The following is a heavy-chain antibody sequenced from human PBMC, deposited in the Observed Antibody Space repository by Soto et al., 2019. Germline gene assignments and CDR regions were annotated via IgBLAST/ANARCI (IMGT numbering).Heavy chain of an antibody. CDR2: IRTSSTYI. CDR1: GFNFNNFG. CDR3: AKDRAPFCGGDCGLVDV. D-gene: IGHD2-21*02. V-gene: IGHV3-21*01. Sequence: GGSLRLSCAASGFNFNNFGMNWFRQAPGKGLEWVSSIRTSSTYIYYAESVKGRFTISRDNAKKSLYLEMNRLGVEDTAVYYCAKDRAPFCGGDCGLVDVWGQGTSVTVSS. J-gene: IGHJ6*02.